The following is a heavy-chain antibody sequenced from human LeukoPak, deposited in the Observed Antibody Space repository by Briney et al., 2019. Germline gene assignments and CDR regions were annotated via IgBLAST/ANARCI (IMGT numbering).Heavy chain of an antibody. J-gene: IGHJ4*02. CDR3: ARVRYDFWSGYPSFDY. CDR2: IYDSGST. D-gene: IGHD3-3*01. V-gene: IGHV4-39*01. Sequence: PSETLSLTCTVSGGSIRSSYYYWGWIRQPPGKGLEWIGSIYDSGSTYYNPSLKSRVTISVDTSKNQFSLKLNSVTAADTAVYYCARVRYDFWSGYPSFDYWGQGTLVTVSS. CDR1: GGSIRSSYYY.